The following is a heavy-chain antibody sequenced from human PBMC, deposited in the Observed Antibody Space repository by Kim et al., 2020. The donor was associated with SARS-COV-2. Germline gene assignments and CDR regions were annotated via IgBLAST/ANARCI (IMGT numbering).Heavy chain of an antibody. V-gene: IGHV4-30-2*04. Sequence: LKSRVTISVDTSKNQFSLKLSSVTAADTAVYYCASLGGFWSGLSRYGMDVWGQGTTVTVSS. J-gene: IGHJ6*02. CDR3: ASLGGFWSGLSRYGMDV. D-gene: IGHD3-3*01.